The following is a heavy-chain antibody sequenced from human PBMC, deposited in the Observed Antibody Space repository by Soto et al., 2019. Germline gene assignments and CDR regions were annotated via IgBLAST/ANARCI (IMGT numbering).Heavy chain of an antibody. J-gene: IGHJ6*03. CDR1: GFTFRDYY. Sequence: GGSLRLSCGASGFTFRDYYMSWIRQAPGKGLEWVSLISSSGSTKYYADPVKGRFTTSRDNAKNSLYLQMNSLRAEDTAVYYCARVPLSPDWLPIRQYYYYMDVWGKGTTVTVSS. D-gene: IGHD3-9*01. V-gene: IGHV3-11*01. CDR3: ARVPLSPDWLPIRQYYYYMDV. CDR2: ISSSGSTK.